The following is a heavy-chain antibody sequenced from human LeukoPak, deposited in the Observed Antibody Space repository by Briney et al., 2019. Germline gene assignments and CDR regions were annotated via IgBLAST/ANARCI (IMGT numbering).Heavy chain of an antibody. J-gene: IGHJ4*02. Sequence: GGSLRLSCAASGFAFSTCWMDWVRQAPGKGLEWVGNINQDGSVKHYVDSVRARFTISRDNARNSVYLQMSALRVEDTAVYYCTRDFVFWGQGSLVTASS. CDR1: GFAFSTCW. V-gene: IGHV3-7*01. CDR2: INQDGSVK. D-gene: IGHD3-3*01. CDR3: TRDFVF.